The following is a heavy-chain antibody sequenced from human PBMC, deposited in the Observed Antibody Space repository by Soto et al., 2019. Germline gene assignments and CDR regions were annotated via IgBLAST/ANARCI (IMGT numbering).Heavy chain of an antibody. CDR2: IYPGDSDT. Sequence: GESLKISCKASGYSFTTYWIGWVRQMPGKGLEWMGIIYPGDSDTKNSPSLQGQITMSVDKSDSSAYLQWRSLKASDTAMYYCAAGYTTGPDAFDIWGQGTIVTVSS. V-gene: IGHV5-51*01. CDR1: GYSFTTYW. CDR3: AAGYTTGPDAFDI. D-gene: IGHD6-13*01. J-gene: IGHJ3*02.